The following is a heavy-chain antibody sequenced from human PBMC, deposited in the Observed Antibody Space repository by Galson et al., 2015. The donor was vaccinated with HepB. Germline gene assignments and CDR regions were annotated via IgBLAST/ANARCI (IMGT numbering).Heavy chain of an antibody. CDR2: IYSGGST. D-gene: IGHD1-26*01. CDR3: ARESGSYYSYYYYYMDV. J-gene: IGHJ6*03. CDR1: GFTVSSNY. Sequence: SLRLSCAASGFTVSSNYMSWVRQAPGKGLEWVSVIYSGGSTYYADSVKGRFTISRDNSKNTLYLQMNSLRAEDTAVYYCARESGSYYSYYYYYMDVWGKGTTVTVSS. V-gene: IGHV3-53*01.